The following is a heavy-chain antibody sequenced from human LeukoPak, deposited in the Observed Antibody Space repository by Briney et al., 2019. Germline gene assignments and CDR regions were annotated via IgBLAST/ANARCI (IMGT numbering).Heavy chain of an antibody. CDR3: ARDRGYYSAFDI. J-gene: IGHJ3*02. V-gene: IGHV3-33*01. CDR2: ISNDGSKT. CDR1: GFTFSLYG. D-gene: IGHD2-15*01. Sequence: GGSLRLSCAASGFTFSLYGMHWVRQAPGKGLEWVALISNDGSKTYYADSVKGRFTISRDNAKNTLYLQMNSLRAEDTAVYYCARDRGYYSAFDIWGQGTMVTVSS.